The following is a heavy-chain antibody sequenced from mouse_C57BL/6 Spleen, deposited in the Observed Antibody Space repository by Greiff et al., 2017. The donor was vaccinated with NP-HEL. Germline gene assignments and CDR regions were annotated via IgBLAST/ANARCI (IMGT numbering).Heavy chain of an antibody. D-gene: IGHD1-1*01. CDR1: GFTFSDYG. Sequence: EVKLVESGGGLVKPGGSLKLSCAASGFTFSDYGMHWVRQAPEKGLEWVAYISSGSSTIYYADTVKGRFTISRDNAKNTLFLQMTSLRSEDTAMYYCARGLLTGFAYWGQGTLVTVSA. V-gene: IGHV5-17*01. CDR2: ISSGSSTI. CDR3: ARGLLTGFAY. J-gene: IGHJ3*01.